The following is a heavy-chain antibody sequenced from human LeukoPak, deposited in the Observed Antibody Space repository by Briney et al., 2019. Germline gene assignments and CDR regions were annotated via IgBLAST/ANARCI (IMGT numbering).Heavy chain of an antibody. Sequence: PGESLKISCKGSGYSFTSYWIGWVRQMPGKGLEWMGIIYPGDSDTRYSPSFQGQVTISADKSISTAYLQWSSLKAPDTAMYYCAFPIAAPLDAFDIWGQGTMVTVSS. CDR3: AFPIAAPLDAFDI. CDR1: GYSFTSYW. V-gene: IGHV5-51*01. D-gene: IGHD6-6*01. CDR2: IYPGDSDT. J-gene: IGHJ3*02.